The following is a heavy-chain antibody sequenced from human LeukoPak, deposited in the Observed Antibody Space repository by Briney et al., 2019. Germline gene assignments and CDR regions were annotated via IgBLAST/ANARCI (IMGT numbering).Heavy chain of an antibody. J-gene: IGHJ4*02. D-gene: IGHD2-15*01. CDR1: GGSISGYY. CDR3: ARHVTVHYSSFDY. CDR2: IYYSGST. V-gene: IGHV4-59*08. Sequence: SETLSLTCTVSGGSISGYYWSWIRQPPGKGLEWIGYIYYSGSTNYNPSLKSRVTISVDTSKNQFSLNLTSVTAADTAVYYCARHVTVHYSSFDYWGQGTLVTVSS.